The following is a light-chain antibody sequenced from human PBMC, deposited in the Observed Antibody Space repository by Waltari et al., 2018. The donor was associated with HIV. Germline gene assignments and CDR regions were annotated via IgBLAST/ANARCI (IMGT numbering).Light chain of an antibody. J-gene: IGLJ2*01. Sequence: SYELTQPPSVSVSPGQTASISCSGDELRDKFVCWYQQKPGQSPVLVIYQDTKRPSGIPERFSGSNSGNTATLTISGTQAMDEADYYCHAWDSSTVVFGGGTKLTVL. CDR2: QDT. CDR3: HAWDSSTVV. CDR1: ELRDKF. V-gene: IGLV3-1*01.